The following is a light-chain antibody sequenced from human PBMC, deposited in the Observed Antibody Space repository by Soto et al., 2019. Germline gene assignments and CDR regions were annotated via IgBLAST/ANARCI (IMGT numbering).Light chain of an antibody. CDR1: KSVSSSY. Sequence: EIVLTQSPGTLSLSPGERATLSCRASKSVSSSYLAWYQHKPGQAPRLLIYGASSRATGIPERFSGGGSGTDFTLTISRLEPEDFAVYYCQQYGSSPRTFGQVTKLEIK. V-gene: IGKV3-20*01. CDR3: QQYGSSPRT. J-gene: IGKJ2*01. CDR2: GAS.